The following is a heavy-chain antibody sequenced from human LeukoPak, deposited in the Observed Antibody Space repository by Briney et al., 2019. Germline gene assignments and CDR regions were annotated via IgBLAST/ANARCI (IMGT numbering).Heavy chain of an antibody. Sequence: GGSQRLSWAAAGFTVSSNYVSWVRQAPGKGLEWVSVIYSGGSTYYAASVKGRFTISRDNSKNTLYLQMNSLRAEDTAVYYCARDLGQFDYWGEGGLVTDSS. CDR3: ARDLGQFDY. J-gene: IGHJ4*02. CDR1: GFTVSSNY. V-gene: IGHV3-53*01. CDR2: IYSGGST.